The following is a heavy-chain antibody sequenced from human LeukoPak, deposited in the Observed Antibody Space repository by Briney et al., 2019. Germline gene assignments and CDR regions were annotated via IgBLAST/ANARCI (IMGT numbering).Heavy chain of an antibody. CDR2: INPNSGGT. CDR3: ARSYYYDSSALGAFDI. J-gene: IGHJ3*02. Sequence: ASVTVSCKASGCTFTGYYMHWVRQAPGQGLEWMGWINPNSGGTNYAQKFQGWVTMTRDTSISTAYMELSRLRSDDTAVYYCARSYYYDSSALGAFDIWGQGTMVTVSS. CDR1: GCTFTGYY. D-gene: IGHD3-22*01. V-gene: IGHV1-2*04.